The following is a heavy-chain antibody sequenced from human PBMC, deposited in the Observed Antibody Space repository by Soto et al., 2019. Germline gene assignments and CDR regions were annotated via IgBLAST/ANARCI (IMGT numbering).Heavy chain of an antibody. V-gene: IGHV1-69*04. CDR1: GYTFTGYY. J-gene: IGHJ3*02. CDR2: IIPILPIA. CDR3: ARGVDTAMSDDAFDI. D-gene: IGHD5-18*01. Sequence: SVKVSCKASGYTFTGYYMHWVRQAPGQGLEWMGRIIPILPIASYAQKFQGRVTITADKSTSTAYMELSSLRSEDTALYYCARGVDTAMSDDAFDIWGQGTMVTVSS.